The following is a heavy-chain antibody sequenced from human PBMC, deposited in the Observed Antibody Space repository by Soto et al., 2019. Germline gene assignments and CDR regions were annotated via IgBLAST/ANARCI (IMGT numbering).Heavy chain of an antibody. J-gene: IGHJ1*01. CDR3: ARPLGCSNGVCYGPIFQH. CDR1: GGSFSNYY. CDR2: INHIGST. V-gene: IGHV4-34*01. Sequence: SSETLSLTCAVYGGSFSNYYWTWIRQPPGKGLEWIGEINHIGSTNYNPSLKSRVTISVDTSKNQFSLKLSSVTAADTAVYYCARPLGCSNGVCYGPIFQHWGQGTLVTVSS. D-gene: IGHD2-8*01.